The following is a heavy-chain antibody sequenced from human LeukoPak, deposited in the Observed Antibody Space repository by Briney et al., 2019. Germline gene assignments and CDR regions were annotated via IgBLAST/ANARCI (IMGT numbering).Heavy chain of an antibody. D-gene: IGHD5/OR15-5a*01. Sequence: ASVKVSCKVSGYTLTELSIHWVRQAPGKGLKWMGGFDPEDGETIYAQKFQGRVTMTRDTSISTAYMELSRLRSDDTAVYYCARGLRRWDYVDYWGQGTLVTVSS. CDR2: FDPEDGET. CDR3: ARGLRRWDYVDY. CDR1: GYTLTELS. V-gene: IGHV1-24*01. J-gene: IGHJ4*02.